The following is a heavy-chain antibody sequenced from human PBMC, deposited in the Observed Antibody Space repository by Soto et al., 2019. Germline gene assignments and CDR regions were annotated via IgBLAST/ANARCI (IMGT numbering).Heavy chain of an antibody. D-gene: IGHD1-26*01. J-gene: IGHJ4*02. CDR2: IWYDGSNR. V-gene: IGHV3-33*01. CDR1: GFTFTNYG. CDR3: TRDPYGGSRYYFDS. Sequence: GSLRLSCAASGFTFTNYGVHWVRQAPGKGLEWVAVIWYDGSNRFYADSVKGRFTISKDNSQNMLYLQMHSLRPEDTAVYYCTRDPYGGSRYYFDSWGQGTLVTVSS.